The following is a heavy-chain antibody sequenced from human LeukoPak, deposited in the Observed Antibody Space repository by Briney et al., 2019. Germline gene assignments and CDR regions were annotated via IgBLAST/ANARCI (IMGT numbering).Heavy chain of an antibody. J-gene: IGHJ4*02. CDR1: GFTFSSYG. CDR3: AKDRVELGRFFDY. Sequence: GGSLRLSCAASGFTFSSYGMHWVRQAPGKGLEWVAFIRYDGSNKYYADSVKGRFTISRDNSKNTLYLQMNSLRAEDTAVYYCAKDRVELGRFFDYWGQGTLVTVSS. D-gene: IGHD1-26*01. V-gene: IGHV3-30*02. CDR2: IRYDGSNK.